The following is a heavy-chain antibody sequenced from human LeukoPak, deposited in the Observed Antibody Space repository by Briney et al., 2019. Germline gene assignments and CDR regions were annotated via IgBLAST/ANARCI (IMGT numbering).Heavy chain of an antibody. CDR1: GFTVSSNY. V-gene: IGHV3-66*01. CDR3: ASPESIITAGSRLDI. J-gene: IGHJ3*02. D-gene: IGHD6-13*01. Sequence: GGSLRLSCAASGFTVSSNYMSWVRQAPGQGLEWVSVIYSGGDTYYADSVKGRFTISRDSSKNTLTLQMNSLRAEDTAVYYCASPESIITAGSRLDIWGQGTMVTVSS. CDR2: IYSGGDT.